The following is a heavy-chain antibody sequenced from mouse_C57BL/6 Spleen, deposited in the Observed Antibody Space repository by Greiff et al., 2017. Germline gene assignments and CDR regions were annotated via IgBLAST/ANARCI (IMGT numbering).Heavy chain of an antibody. V-gene: IGHV1-80*01. D-gene: IGHD4-1*01. Sequence: QVQLKESGAELVKPGASVKISCKASGYAFSSYWMNWVKQRPGKGLEWIGQIYPGDGDTNYNGKFKGKATLTADKSSSTAYMQLSSLTSEDSAVYFCARLGDLTPLDYWGQGTTLTVSS. CDR2: IYPGDGDT. CDR1: GYAFSSYW. CDR3: ARLGDLTPLDY. J-gene: IGHJ2*01.